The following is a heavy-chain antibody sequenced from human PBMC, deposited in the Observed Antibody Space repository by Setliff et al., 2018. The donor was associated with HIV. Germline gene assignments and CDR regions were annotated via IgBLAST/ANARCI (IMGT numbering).Heavy chain of an antibody. CDR3: ARDRYSGSSTDY. CDR2: MRYDGINK. D-gene: IGHD1-26*01. V-gene: IGHV3-30*02. J-gene: IGHJ4*02. CDR1: GFTFTDYG. Sequence: GGSLRLSCAASGFTFTDYGVHWVRQALGKGLEWVAFMRYDGINKYYPDSVKGRFTISRDNSQNTVYLQMNSLRAEDTAVYYCARDRYSGSSTDYWGQGTLVTAPQ.